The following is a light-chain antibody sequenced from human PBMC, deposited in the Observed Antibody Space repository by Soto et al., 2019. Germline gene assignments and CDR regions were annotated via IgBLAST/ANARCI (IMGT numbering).Light chain of an antibody. Sequence: DIQMTQSPSTLSASVGDRVTITCRASQTISSWLAWYQQKPGKAPKLLIYKASSVESGVPSRFSGSGSGTEFTLTICSLQPDDFATYYCQQYYSYSWTFGQGTKVEIK. V-gene: IGKV1-5*03. CDR1: QTISSW. CDR2: KAS. J-gene: IGKJ1*01. CDR3: QQYYSYSWT.